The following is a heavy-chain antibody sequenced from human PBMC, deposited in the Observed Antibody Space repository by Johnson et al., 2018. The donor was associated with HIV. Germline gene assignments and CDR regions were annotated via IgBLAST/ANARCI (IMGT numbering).Heavy chain of an antibody. D-gene: IGHD3-22*01. CDR3: AKRGSTMIGGAGAFDI. Sequence: QVQLVESGGGLVQPGRSLRLSCAASGFSFDDYAMHWVRQVAGKGLEWVSGIYSGGSTYYADSVKGRFTISRDNSKNTLYLQMNSLRAEDTAVYYCAKRGSTMIGGAGAFDIWGQGTMVTVSP. CDR1: GFSFDDYA. CDR2: IYSGGST. V-gene: IGHV3-NL1*01. J-gene: IGHJ3*02.